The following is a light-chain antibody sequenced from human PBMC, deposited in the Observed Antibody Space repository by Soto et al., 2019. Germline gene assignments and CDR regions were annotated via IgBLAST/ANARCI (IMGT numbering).Light chain of an antibody. Sequence: DIQMTQSPSAMSASVGDRVTITCRASEVISNHLVWFNQKSGRVPKRLIYAASYLQSGAPSRFRGSGSGTELEFTLTISSLQPEDFATYYCLQHNSYPLTFGGGTKVEIK. CDR1: EVISNH. CDR3: LQHNSYPLT. J-gene: IGKJ4*01. CDR2: AAS. V-gene: IGKV1-17*03.